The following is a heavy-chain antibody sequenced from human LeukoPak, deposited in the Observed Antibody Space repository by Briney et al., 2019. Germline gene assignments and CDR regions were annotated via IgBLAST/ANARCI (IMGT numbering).Heavy chain of an antibody. CDR3: AKGPQLYSGYHPDY. CDR2: ITGSDDTT. D-gene: IGHD5-12*01. J-gene: IGHJ4*02. V-gene: IGHV3-23*01. Sequence: PGGSLGLSCAASGFTFSSDAMTWVRQAPGEGLEWVSTITGSDDTTYYADSVKGRFTISRDYSKNTVHLQLNNLRAEDTAMYYCAKGPQLYSGYHPDYWGQGTLVTVSS. CDR1: GFTFSSDA.